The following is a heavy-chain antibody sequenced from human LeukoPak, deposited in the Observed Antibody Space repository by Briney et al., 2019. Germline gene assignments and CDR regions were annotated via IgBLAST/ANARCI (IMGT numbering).Heavy chain of an antibody. J-gene: IGHJ4*02. CDR2: ISNSGSTI. CDR1: GFTFSSYE. CDR3: ARDRSTVTTWVDY. D-gene: IGHD4-17*01. Sequence: QPGGSLRLSCAASGFTFSSYEMNWVRQAPGKGLEWVSYISNSGSTIYYADSVKGRFTISRDNAKNSLYPQMNSLRAEDTAAYYCARDRSTVTTWVDYWGQGTLVTVSS. V-gene: IGHV3-48*03.